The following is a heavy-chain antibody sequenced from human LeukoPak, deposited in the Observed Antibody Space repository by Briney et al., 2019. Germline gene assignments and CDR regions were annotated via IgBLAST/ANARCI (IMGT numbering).Heavy chain of an antibody. CDR2: INHSGST. D-gene: IGHD5-18*01. J-gene: IGHJ3*02. CDR1: GGSISYTNYY. V-gene: IGHV4-39*07. Sequence: PSETLSLTCTVSGGSISYTNYYWGWIRQPPGKGLEWIGEINHSGSTNYNPSLKSRVTISVDTSKNQFSLKLSSVTAADTAVYYCARGRDTAAFDIWGQGTMVTVSS. CDR3: ARGRDTAAFDI.